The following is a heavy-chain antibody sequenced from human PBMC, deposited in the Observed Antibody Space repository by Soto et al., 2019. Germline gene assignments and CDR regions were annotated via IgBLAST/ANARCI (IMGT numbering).Heavy chain of an antibody. CDR1: NGSISSYY. V-gene: IGHV4-59*01. D-gene: IGHD3-9*01. Sequence: SETLSLSCTVANGSISSYYWSWIRQHPGKGLEWIGYIHYTGNTNSNPSLKGRVTLSIDPSWKQLSRKLRSVTAADTAVYYSAAGDYLTGFSYREIKWFDPSGQGTLVTVS. J-gene: IGHJ5*02. CDR3: AAGDYLTGFSYREIKWFDP. CDR2: IHYTGNT.